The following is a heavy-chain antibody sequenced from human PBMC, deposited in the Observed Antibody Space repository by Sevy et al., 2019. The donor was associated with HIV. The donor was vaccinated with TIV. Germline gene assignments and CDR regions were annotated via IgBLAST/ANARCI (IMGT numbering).Heavy chain of an antibody. V-gene: IGHV1-24*01. J-gene: IGHJ4*02. D-gene: IGHD6-13*01. CDR2: FDPEDGET. Sequence: ASVKVSCKVSGYTLTELSMHWVRQAPGKGLEWMGGFDPEDGETIYAQKFQGRVTMTEDTSTDTAYMELSSLRSEDTAVYYCATDNPFTPYSSSWEADYWGQGTLVTVSS. CDR1: GYTLTELS. CDR3: ATDNPFTPYSSSWEADY.